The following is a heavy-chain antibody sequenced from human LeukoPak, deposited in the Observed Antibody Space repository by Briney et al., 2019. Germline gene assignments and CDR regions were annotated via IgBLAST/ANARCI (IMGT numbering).Heavy chain of an antibody. Sequence: GGSLRLSCAASGFTFSDYYMSWIRQAPGKGLEGVSYISSTSSYTNYADFVKGRFTISRDNAKNSMHLQMNSLRAEDTAVYYCAKGEQWLVLYFQHWGQGTLVTVSS. J-gene: IGHJ1*01. CDR1: GFTFSDYY. V-gene: IGHV3-11*05. CDR2: ISSTSSYT. D-gene: IGHD6-19*01. CDR3: AKGEQWLVLYFQH.